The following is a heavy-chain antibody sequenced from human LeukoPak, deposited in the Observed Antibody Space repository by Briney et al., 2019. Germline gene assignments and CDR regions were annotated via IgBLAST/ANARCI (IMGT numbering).Heavy chain of an antibody. J-gene: IGHJ3*02. CDR3: ARGVRTSSGYDSGI. CDR1: GFTFSSYW. Sequence: GGSLRLSCAASGFTFSSYWMHWVRQAPGKGLVWVSRINSDGSSTSYADSVKGRFTISRDNAKNTLYLQMNSLRAEDTAVYFCARGVRTSSGYDSGIWGQGTMVTVSS. D-gene: IGHD5-12*01. CDR2: INSDGSST. V-gene: IGHV3-74*01.